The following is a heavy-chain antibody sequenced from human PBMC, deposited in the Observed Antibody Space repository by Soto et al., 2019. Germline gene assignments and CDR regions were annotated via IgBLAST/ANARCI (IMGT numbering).Heavy chain of an antibody. D-gene: IGHD6-19*01. CDR3: AREGPDSSDPFFDY. Sequence: PGGSLRLSCAASGFTFSSYGMHWVRQAPGKGLEWVAVIWYDGSNKYYADSVKGRFTISRDNSKNTLYLQMNSLRAEDTAVYYCAREGPDSSDPFFDYWGQGTLVTVSS. J-gene: IGHJ4*02. CDR2: IWYDGSNK. V-gene: IGHV3-33*01. CDR1: GFTFSSYG.